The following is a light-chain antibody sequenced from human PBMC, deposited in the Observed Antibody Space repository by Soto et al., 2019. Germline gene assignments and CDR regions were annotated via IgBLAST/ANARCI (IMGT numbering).Light chain of an antibody. CDR3: AACDDSLNGYV. CDR2: NNN. J-gene: IGLJ1*01. Sequence: VLTQPPSASETPGQRVTISCSGGSSNIGTNAVNWYQQLPGTAPKLLIYNNNQRPPGVPDRFSGSKSGTSASLAISGLQSEDQADYYCAACDDSLNGYVFGTRTKVTVL. V-gene: IGLV1-44*01. CDR1: SSNIGTNA.